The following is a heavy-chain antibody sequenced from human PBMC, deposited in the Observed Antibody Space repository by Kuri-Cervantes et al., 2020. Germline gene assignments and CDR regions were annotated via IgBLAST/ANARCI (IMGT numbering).Heavy chain of an antibody. J-gene: IGHJ5*02. CDR2: IYSSGST. CDR3: ARHQRQQITNDRFDP. CDR1: GGSISSSDYY. V-gene: IGHV4-39*01. Sequence: SETLSLTCTVSGGSISSSDYYWGWIRQPPGKGLEWIGDIYSSGSTYYNPSLESRVTISIDTSKNQFSLRMSSVTAADTAVYYCARHQRQQITNDRFDPWGQGTLVTVSS. D-gene: IGHD6-13*01.